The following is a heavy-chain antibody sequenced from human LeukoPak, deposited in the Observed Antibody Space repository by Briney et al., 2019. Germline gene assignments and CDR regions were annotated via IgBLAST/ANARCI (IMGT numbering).Heavy chain of an antibody. CDR2: VKSDGST. CDR1: GFTFSSFW. CDR3: ARAPSEIGGYYPEYFRH. V-gene: IGHV3-74*01. Sequence: GGSLRLSCAASGFTFSSFWMHWVRQAPGKGLVWVSRVKSDGSTNYADSVKGRFTVSRDNAKNTVSLQMNSLRVEDTGVYYCARAPSEIGGYYPEYFRHWGQGTLVTVSS. J-gene: IGHJ1*01. D-gene: IGHD3-22*01.